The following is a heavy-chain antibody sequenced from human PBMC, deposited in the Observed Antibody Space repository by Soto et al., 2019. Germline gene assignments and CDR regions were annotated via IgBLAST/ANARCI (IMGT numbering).Heavy chain of an antibody. J-gene: IGHJ4*02. V-gene: IGHV3-23*01. CDR3: AKDRYSSSWFDY. D-gene: IGHD6-13*01. Sequence: GGSLRLSCAASGYTFSSYAMSWVRQAPGKGLEWVSAISGSGGSTYYADSVKGRFTISRDNSKNTLYLQMNSLRAEDTAVYYCAKDRYSSSWFDYWGQGTLVTVSS. CDR2: ISGSGGST. CDR1: GYTFSSYA.